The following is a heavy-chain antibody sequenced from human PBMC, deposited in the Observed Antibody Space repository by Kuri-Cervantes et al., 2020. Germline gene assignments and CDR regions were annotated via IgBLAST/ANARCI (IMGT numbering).Heavy chain of an antibody. Sequence: GGSLRLSCAASGFTLSSYWISWVRQAPGKGLEWVANIKQGGSEKYYVDSVKGRFTISRDNAKNSLYLQMNSLRSEDTAVYYCASQYSSSWYLTDWGQGTLVTVSS. CDR2: IKQGGSEK. CDR3: ASQYSSSWYLTD. CDR1: GFTLSSYW. D-gene: IGHD6-13*01. J-gene: IGHJ4*02. V-gene: IGHV3-7*01.